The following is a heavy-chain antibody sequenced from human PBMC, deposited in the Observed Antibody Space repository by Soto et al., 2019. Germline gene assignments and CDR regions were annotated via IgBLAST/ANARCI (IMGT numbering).Heavy chain of an antibody. V-gene: IGHV1-2*02. D-gene: IGHD1-26*01. CDR1: GYSFSDYV. J-gene: IGHJ6*02. CDR2: INPKTAAT. Sequence: QVQLVQSGAEVKKSGASVKVSCKPSGYSFSDYVIQWVRQAPGQGLEWVAWINPKTAATNYAKKFQGRVSLTWDTCSTTAYMELTRLRPADTAVYYCARIKWGLNYYNGMDVWGQGTTVIVSS. CDR3: ARIKWGLNYYNGMDV.